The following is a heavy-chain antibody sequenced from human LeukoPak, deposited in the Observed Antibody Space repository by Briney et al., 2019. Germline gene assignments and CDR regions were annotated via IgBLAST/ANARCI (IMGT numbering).Heavy chain of an antibody. CDR3: ATASGGWYRYYFDS. Sequence: PGGSLRLSCAASGLTFSNYEMNWVRQAPGEGLEWLSYISSSSNMIFYAESVKGRFTISRDNAKNSLYLQMNSLGAEDTAIYYCATASGGWYRYYFDSWGQGILVTVSS. CDR2: ISSSSNMI. CDR1: GLTFSNYE. J-gene: IGHJ4*02. D-gene: IGHD6-13*01. V-gene: IGHV3-48*03.